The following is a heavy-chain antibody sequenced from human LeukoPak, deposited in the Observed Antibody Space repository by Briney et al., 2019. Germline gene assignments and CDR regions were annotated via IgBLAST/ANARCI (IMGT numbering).Heavy chain of an antibody. CDR2: INNDGSGI. Sequence: PGGSLRLSCAASGFTFSSYWMRWVRQAPGKGLVWVSRINNDGSGITYADSVKGRFTISRDNAKNTLYLQMNSLRAEDTALHYCARGRDAYNPLDYWGQGTLVTVSS. J-gene: IGHJ4*02. CDR1: GFTFSSYW. V-gene: IGHV3-74*01. CDR3: ARGRDAYNPLDY. D-gene: IGHD5-24*01.